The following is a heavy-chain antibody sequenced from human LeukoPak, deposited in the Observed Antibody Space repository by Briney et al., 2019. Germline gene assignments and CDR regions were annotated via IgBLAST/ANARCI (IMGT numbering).Heavy chain of an antibody. D-gene: IGHD1-26*01. Sequence: PGGSLRLSCAASGFTFSSYAMSWVRQAPGKGLEWVSAISGSGGSTYYADSVKGRFTISRDNSKNTLYLQMNSLRAEDTAVYYCAKGGGSYYDYYYYMDVWGKGTTVTVSS. CDR3: AKGGGSYYDYYYYMDV. J-gene: IGHJ6*03. CDR1: GFTFSSYA. CDR2: ISGSGGST. V-gene: IGHV3-23*01.